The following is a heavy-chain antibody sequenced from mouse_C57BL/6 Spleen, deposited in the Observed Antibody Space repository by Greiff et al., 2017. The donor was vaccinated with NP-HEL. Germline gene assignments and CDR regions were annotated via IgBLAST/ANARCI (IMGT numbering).Heavy chain of an antibody. D-gene: IGHD1-1*02. CDR1: GYAFSSSW. CDR3: ARWGGSRNAMDY. CDR2: IYPGDGDT. Sequence: VQLQQSGPELVKPGASVKISCKASGYAFSSSWMNWVKQRPGKGLEWIGRIYPGDGDTNYNGKFKGQATLTADKTDSTAYMQRSSLSSEDSAVYFCARWGGSRNAMDYWGQGTSVTVSS. J-gene: IGHJ4*01. V-gene: IGHV1-82*01.